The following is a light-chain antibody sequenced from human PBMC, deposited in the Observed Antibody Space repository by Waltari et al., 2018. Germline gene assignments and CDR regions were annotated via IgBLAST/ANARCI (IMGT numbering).Light chain of an antibody. V-gene: IGLV2-8*01. CDR2: EVS. J-gene: IGLJ2*01. CDR1: SSDVGGYNF. Sequence: QSALTQPHSASGSPGQSVTISCSGTSSDVGGYNFVSWYHHHPGKAPRPIIYEVSERPSGVPDRFSGSKSGNTASLTVSGLQAEDEADYYCSSYVANNNPVFGGGTKLTVL. CDR3: SSYVANNNPV.